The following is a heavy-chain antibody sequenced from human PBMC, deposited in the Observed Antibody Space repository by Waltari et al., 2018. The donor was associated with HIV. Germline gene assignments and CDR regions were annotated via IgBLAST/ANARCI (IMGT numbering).Heavy chain of an antibody. D-gene: IGHD5-12*01. Sequence: EVQMVEAGGGLVQPGRSLCLTCTNAGFTSADYALHWIREAPGKCRGWFACIRWSSNALGYADYVVVRFTISRDNAKNSLYLQMDSLRAEDTALYYCARDSRGFRGYEGNWFDPWGQGTLVTVSS. J-gene: IGHJ5*02. CDR3: ARDSRGFRGYEGNWFDP. CDR1: GFTSADYA. V-gene: IGHV3-9*02. CDR2: IRWSSNAL.